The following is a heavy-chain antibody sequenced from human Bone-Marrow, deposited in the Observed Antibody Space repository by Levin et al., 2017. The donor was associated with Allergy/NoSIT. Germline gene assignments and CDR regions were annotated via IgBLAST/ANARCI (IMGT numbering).Heavy chain of an antibody. D-gene: IGHD5-12*01. V-gene: IGHV3-64*02. CDR3: ARGLGGSGFDVSDW. CDR2: INDRGANA. CDR1: GFTFRDHS. J-gene: IGHJ4*02. Sequence: SCAASGFTFRDHSMHWVRQAPGKGLEYVSSINDRGANAYYADSVKGRFTMYRDDSRQTVFLQMANLRGDDTAIYYCARGLGGSGFDVSDWWGQGTLVTVSS.